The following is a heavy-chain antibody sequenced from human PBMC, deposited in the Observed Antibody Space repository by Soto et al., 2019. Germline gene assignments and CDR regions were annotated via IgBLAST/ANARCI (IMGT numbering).Heavy chain of an antibody. CDR1: GFTFSNYA. Sequence: EVQLLESGGGLVQPGGSLRLSCAASGFTFSNYAMNWVRQAPGKGLEWVSAISGSGGSTYYADSVKGRFTISRDNSKNTLYLQMNSLRAEDTAVYYCAKWGDYCSSISCLRDYYYMDVWGKGTTVTVSS. D-gene: IGHD2-2*01. CDR2: ISGSGGST. V-gene: IGHV3-23*01. CDR3: AKWGDYCSSISCLRDYYYMDV. J-gene: IGHJ6*03.